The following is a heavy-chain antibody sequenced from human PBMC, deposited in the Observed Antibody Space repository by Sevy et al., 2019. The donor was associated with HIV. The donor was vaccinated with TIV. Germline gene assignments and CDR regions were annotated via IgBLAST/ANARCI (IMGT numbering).Heavy chain of an antibody. Sequence: ASVKVSCKVSGYTLSQLSMHWVRLAPGKGLEWMGSFDPEDDETIYAQKFQDRVTMNEDTSTNTAYMELSSLRSEDTAVYYCATTKDYYESSGDPFDYWGQGTLVTVSS. J-gene: IGHJ4*02. CDR1: GYTLSQLS. D-gene: IGHD3-22*01. V-gene: IGHV1-24*01. CDR2: FDPEDDET. CDR3: ATTKDYYESSGDPFDY.